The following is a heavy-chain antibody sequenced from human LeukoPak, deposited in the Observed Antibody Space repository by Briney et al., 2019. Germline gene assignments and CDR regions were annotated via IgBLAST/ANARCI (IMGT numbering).Heavy chain of an antibody. CDR2: IYHSGST. CDR1: GYSISSGYY. CDR3: ARDYYDILTGVINWFDP. D-gene: IGHD3-9*01. J-gene: IGHJ5*02. V-gene: IGHV4-38-2*02. Sequence: SETLSLTCTVSGYSISSGYYWGWIRQPPGKGLEWIGSIYHSGSTYYNPSLKSRVTISVDTSKNQFSLKLSSVTAADTAVYYCARDYYDILTGVINWFDPWGQGTLVTVSS.